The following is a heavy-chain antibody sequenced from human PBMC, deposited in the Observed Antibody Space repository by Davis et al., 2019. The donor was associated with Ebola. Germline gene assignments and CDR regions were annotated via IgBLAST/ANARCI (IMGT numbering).Heavy chain of an antibody. V-gene: IGHV6-1*01. CDR3: ASGWLRTYFDY. CDR2: TYYNSKWFH. Sequence: PSETLSLTCAISGDSVFGKNGAWNWIRQSPSRGLEWLGRTYYNSKWFHDYAPSVKTRITINADTSKNLFSLQLSSVTPEDTAVYYCASGWLRTYFDYWGQGALVTVSS. D-gene: IGHD5-12*01. J-gene: IGHJ4*02. CDR1: GDSVFGKNGA.